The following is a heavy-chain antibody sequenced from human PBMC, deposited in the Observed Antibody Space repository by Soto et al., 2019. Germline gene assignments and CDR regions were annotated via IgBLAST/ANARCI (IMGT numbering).Heavy chain of an antibody. CDR2: IYYSGST. Sequence: KASETLSLTCTVSGGSISSYYWSWIRQPPGKGPEWIGYIYYSGSTYYNPSLKSRVTISVDTSKNQFSLKLSSVTAADTAVYYCARIYYYDSSGYYPQGYGMDVWGQGITVTVSS. CDR1: GGSISSYY. D-gene: IGHD3-22*01. J-gene: IGHJ6*02. V-gene: IGHV4-30-4*08. CDR3: ARIYYYDSSGYYPQGYGMDV.